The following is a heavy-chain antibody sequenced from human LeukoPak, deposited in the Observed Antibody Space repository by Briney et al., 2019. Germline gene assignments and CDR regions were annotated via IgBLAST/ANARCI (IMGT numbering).Heavy chain of an antibody. CDR1: GFTFSSYA. CDR3: AKERYCSGGSCPTWFGY. D-gene: IGHD2-15*01. V-gene: IGHV3-23*01. CDR2: ISGSGGST. J-gene: IGHJ4*02. Sequence: GGSLRLSCAASGFTFSSYAMSWVRQAPGKGLEWVSAISGSGGSTYYADSVKGRFTISRDNSKNTLYLQMNSLRAEDTAVYYCAKERYCSGGSCPTWFGYWGQGTLVTVSS.